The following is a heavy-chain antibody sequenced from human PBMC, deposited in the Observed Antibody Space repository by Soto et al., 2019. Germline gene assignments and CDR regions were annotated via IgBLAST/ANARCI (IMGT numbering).Heavy chain of an antibody. CDR1: GYTFTSYG. CDR3: ASSGSGALALNGGALDY. V-gene: IGHV1-18*01. CDR2: ISAHNGNT. D-gene: IGHD3-10*01. J-gene: IGHJ4*02. Sequence: QVQLVQSGAEVKKPGASVKVSCKASGYTFTSYGISWVRQAPGQGLEWMGWISAHNGNTNYAQKLQGRVTMTPDTTKSTAYMERRSLRSDDTAVYYCASSGSGALALNGGALDYWGQGTLVTVSS.